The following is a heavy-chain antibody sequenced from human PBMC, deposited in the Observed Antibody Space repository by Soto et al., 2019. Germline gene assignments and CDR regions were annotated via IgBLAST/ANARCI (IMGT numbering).Heavy chain of an antibody. CDR3: AHRLPGPSGYDV. CDR1: GFSLTSGVVG. Sequence: QITLKESGPTLVKPTQTLTLTCTFSGFSLTSGVVGVGWIRQPPGEALEWLALIYWNDEQYYNPSLRNRLPITGDASKKQVVLTMTNMDRVDTATYYCAHRLPGPSGYDVWGQGTTVTVSS. D-gene: IGHD6-13*01. V-gene: IGHV2-5*01. CDR2: IYWNDEQ. J-gene: IGHJ6*02.